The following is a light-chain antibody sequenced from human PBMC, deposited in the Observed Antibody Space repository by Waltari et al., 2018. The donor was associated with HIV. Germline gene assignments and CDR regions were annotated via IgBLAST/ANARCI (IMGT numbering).Light chain of an antibody. Sequence: DIQMTQSQLSLSVSVGDRVTLTCQASQDIKHYLNWYQQKPGKAPRLLIYDASSLETGVPSRFSGSGSGTHFTLTISSLRPEDTATYYCQQYDDLEYTFGQGTTLEMK. J-gene: IGKJ2*01. CDR1: QDIKHY. CDR3: QQYDDLEYT. CDR2: DAS. V-gene: IGKV1-33*01.